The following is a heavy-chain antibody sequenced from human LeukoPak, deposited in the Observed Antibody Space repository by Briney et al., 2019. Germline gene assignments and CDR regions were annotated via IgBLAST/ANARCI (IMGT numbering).Heavy chain of an antibody. CDR3: ARDPFGSSGQS. J-gene: IGHJ5*02. Sequence: GGSLRLSCAASGFTFSSYAMHWVRQAPGKGLEWVAVISYDGSNKYYADSVKGRFTISRDNSKNTLYLQMNSLRAEDTAVYYCARDPFGSSGQSWGQGTLVTVPS. CDR2: ISYDGSNK. D-gene: IGHD3-22*01. CDR1: GFTFSSYA. V-gene: IGHV3-30-3*01.